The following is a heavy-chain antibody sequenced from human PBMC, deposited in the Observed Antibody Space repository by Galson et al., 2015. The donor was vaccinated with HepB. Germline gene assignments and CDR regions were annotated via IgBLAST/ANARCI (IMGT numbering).Heavy chain of an antibody. V-gene: IGHV3-64D*06. J-gene: IGHJ3*02. CDR1: GFTFSSYA. CDR2: ISSNGGST. D-gene: IGHD4-17*01. CDR3: VKGGLGTTVTTARDAFDI. Sequence: SLRVSCAASGFTFSSYAMHWARQAPGEGLEYVSAISSNGGSTYYADSVKGRFTISRDNSKNTLYLQMSSLRAEDTAVYYCVKGGLGTTVTTARDAFDIWGQGTMVTVSS.